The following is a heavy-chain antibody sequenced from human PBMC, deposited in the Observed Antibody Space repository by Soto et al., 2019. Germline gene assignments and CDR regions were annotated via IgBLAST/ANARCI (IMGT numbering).Heavy chain of an antibody. J-gene: IGHJ4*02. V-gene: IGHV3-30-3*01. CDR3: ARPPLPKYSSSWNFDY. CDR2: ISYDGSNK. Sequence: PGGSLRLSCAASGFTFSSYAMHWVRQAPGKGLEWVAVISYDGSNKYYADSVKGRFTISRDNSKNTLYLQMNSLRAEDTAVYYCARPPLPKYSSSWNFDYWGQGTLVTVSS. D-gene: IGHD6-13*01. CDR1: GFTFSSYA.